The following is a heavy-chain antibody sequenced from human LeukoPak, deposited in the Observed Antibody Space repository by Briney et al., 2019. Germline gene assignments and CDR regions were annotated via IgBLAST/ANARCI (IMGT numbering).Heavy chain of an antibody. CDR1: GGSISGYY. J-gene: IGHJ5*02. D-gene: IGHD5-12*01. Sequence: PSETLSLTCTVSGGSISGYYWSWLRQPAGKGLEWIGRISASGSTRYDPSLKSRVTMSVDTSKNQFSLKLTSVTAADTAVYFCARGMAAAYDYNWFDPWGQGTLVTVSS. V-gene: IGHV4-4*07. CDR3: ARGMAAAYDYNWFDP. CDR2: ISASGST.